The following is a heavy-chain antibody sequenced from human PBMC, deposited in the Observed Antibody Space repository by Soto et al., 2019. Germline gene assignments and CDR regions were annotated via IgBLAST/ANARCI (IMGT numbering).Heavy chain of an antibody. Sequence: GGSLRPSCAASGFTFSSYDMHWVRQATGKGLEWVSAIGTAGDPYYPGSVKGRFTISRENAKNSLYLQMNSLRAGDTAVYYCARSERFGELGWNYYYGMDVWGQGTTVTVSS. J-gene: IGHJ6*02. CDR1: GFTFSSYD. CDR2: IGTAGDP. D-gene: IGHD3-10*01. CDR3: ARSERFGELGWNYYYGMDV. V-gene: IGHV3-13*05.